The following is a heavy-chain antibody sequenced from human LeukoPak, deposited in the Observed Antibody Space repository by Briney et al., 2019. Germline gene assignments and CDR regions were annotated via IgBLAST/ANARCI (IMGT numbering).Heavy chain of an antibody. CDR2: INPNSGGT. Sequence: GASVKVSCKASGYTFTGYYMHWVRQAPGQGLEWMGWINPNSGGTNYAQKFQGRVTITRDTSASTAYMELSSLRSEDTAVYYCARMAAAGHDAFDIWGQGTMVTVSS. V-gene: IGHV1-2*02. J-gene: IGHJ3*02. D-gene: IGHD6-13*01. CDR3: ARMAAAGHDAFDI. CDR1: GYTFTGYY.